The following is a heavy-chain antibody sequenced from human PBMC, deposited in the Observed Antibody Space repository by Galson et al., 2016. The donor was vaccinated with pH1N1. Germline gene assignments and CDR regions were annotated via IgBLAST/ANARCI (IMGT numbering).Heavy chain of an antibody. Sequence: TLSLTCTVSGGSIGGGYYIWTWIRQPAGKGLVWIGRVFASGNTNYNPSLKGRVTISLDTSKSQFSLKLSSVTAADPAVYYCARARPTWALLADAFDIWGQGTVVTVSS. CDR2: VFASGNT. J-gene: IGHJ3*02. CDR3: ARARPTWALLADAFDI. CDR1: GGSIGGGYYI. D-gene: IGHD1-26*01. V-gene: IGHV4-61*02.